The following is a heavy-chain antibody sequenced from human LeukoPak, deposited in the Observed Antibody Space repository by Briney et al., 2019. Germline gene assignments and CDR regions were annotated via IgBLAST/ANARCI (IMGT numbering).Heavy chain of an antibody. CDR2: IGTNGRST. V-gene: IGHV3-64D*09. J-gene: IGHJ4*02. Sequence: GGSLRLSCSASGFTFSSYAMHWVRQAPGKGLEYVSAIGTNGRSTYYADSVKGRFTVSRDNSKNTLYLQVNSVRADDTAVYYCVKDLRGSGSYRNYWGQGTLVTVSS. D-gene: IGHD3-10*01. CDR1: GFTFSSYA. CDR3: VKDLRGSGSYRNY.